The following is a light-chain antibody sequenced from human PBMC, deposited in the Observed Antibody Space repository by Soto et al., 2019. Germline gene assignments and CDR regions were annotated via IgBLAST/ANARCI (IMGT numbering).Light chain of an antibody. CDR2: GAS. J-gene: IGKJ1*01. CDR1: QSVSNNY. V-gene: IGKV3D-20*02. Sequence: IVLTQSPGTLSLSPGERATLSFRASQSVSNNYLAWYQQKPGQAPRLLIYGASNRATGIPDRFSGSGSGTDFTLTISSLEPEDFAVYYCQQRSNGPQTFGQGTKVE. CDR3: QQRSNGPQT.